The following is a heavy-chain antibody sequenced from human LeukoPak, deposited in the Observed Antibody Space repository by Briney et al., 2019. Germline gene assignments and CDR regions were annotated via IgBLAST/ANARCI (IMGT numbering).Heavy chain of an antibody. CDR3: ARDISGWFWESTSCDY. CDR2: TKQEGSEN. J-gene: IGHJ4*02. D-gene: IGHD3-10*01. V-gene: IGHV3-7*01. Sequence: GGSLRLSCSASGFTFSCYWMSWVRQAPGKGLEGVANTKQEGSENYYLDSMKGRFTPSRSNAKNALYLETNSLRAEDTAVYYCARDISGWFWESTSCDYWGQGALVTVSS. CDR1: GFTFSCYW.